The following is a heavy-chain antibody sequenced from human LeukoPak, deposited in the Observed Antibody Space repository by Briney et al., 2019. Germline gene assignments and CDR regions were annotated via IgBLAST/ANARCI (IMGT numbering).Heavy chain of an antibody. D-gene: IGHD1-26*01. V-gene: IGHV3-43*01. CDR1: GFTFDDYT. CDR3: AKTRGSYYIDYFDF. CDR2: STRNGGST. Sequence: PGGSLRLSXAASGFTFDDYTMHWVGQAPGKGLEWVSLSTRNGGSTYYTDSVKGRFTISRDNSKNSLYLQMNSLRPEDTALYYCAKTRGSYYIDYFDFWGQGTLVTVSS. J-gene: IGHJ4*02.